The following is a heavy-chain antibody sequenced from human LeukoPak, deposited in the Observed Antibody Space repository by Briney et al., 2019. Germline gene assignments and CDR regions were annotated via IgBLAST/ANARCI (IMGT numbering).Heavy chain of an antibody. D-gene: IGHD6-19*01. V-gene: IGHV3-33*08. Sequence: GGSLRLSCAGSGFTFSTYGMHWVRQAPGKGLEWVAVIWYDGSNKYYADSVKGRFTISRDNSKSTLYVQMNSLRVEDTAVYYCARDASSGRYYSDYWGQGTLVTVSS. CDR1: GFTFSTYG. CDR2: IWYDGSNK. CDR3: ARDASSGRYYSDY. J-gene: IGHJ4*02.